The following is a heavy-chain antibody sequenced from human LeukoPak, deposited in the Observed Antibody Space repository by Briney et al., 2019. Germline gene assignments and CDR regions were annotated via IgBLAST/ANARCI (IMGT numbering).Heavy chain of an antibody. CDR2: ISTSSSYI. CDR1: GFTFSSYS. D-gene: IGHD1-26*01. CDR3: ARDRGPHPPGELSGFDY. V-gene: IGHV3-21*01. Sequence: GGSLRLSCAASGFTFSSYSMNWVRQAPGKGLEWVSCISTSSSYIYYADSVKGRFTISRDNAKNSLYLQINSLRAEDTAVYYCARDRGPHPPGELSGFDYWGQGTLVTVSS. J-gene: IGHJ4*02.